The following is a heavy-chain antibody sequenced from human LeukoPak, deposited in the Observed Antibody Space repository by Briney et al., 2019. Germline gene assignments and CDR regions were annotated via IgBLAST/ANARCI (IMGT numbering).Heavy chain of an antibody. CDR1: GFTFDDYA. V-gene: IGHV3-9*01. D-gene: IGHD5-18*01. J-gene: IGHJ4*02. Sequence: GGSLRLYCAASGFTFDDYAMHWVRQAGGQGLEWVSGISWNSGSIGYADSVKGRFTISRDNAKNSLYLQMNSLRAEDTALYYCAKSEQLWLHYFDYWGQGTLVTVSS. CDR3: AKSEQLWLHYFDY. CDR2: ISWNSGSI.